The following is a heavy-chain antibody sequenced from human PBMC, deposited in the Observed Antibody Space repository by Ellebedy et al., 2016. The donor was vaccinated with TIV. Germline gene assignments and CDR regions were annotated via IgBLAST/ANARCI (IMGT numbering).Heavy chain of an antibody. CDR1: GFTFSSYA. CDR3: AKDLVDTAMVYDY. CDR2: ISGSGGST. Sequence: GESLKISCAASGFTFSSYAMSWVRQAPGKGLEWVSAISGSGGSTYYADSVKGRFTISRDNSKNTLYLQMNSLRAEDTAVYYCAKDLVDTAMVYDYWGQGTLVTVSS. D-gene: IGHD5-18*01. J-gene: IGHJ4*02. V-gene: IGHV3-23*01.